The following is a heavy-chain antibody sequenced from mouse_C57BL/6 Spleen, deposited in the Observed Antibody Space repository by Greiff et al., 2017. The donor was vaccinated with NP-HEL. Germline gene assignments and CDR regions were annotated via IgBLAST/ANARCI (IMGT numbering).Heavy chain of an antibody. Sequence: VQLQQPGAELVKPGASVKLSCKASGYTFTSYWMQWVKQRPGQGLEWIGEIDPSDSYTNYNQKLKGKATLTVDTSSSTAYMQLSSLTSEDSAVYYCARREGTTVPAYWGQGTLVTVSA. V-gene: IGHV1-50*01. CDR1: GYTFTSYW. CDR3: ARREGTTVPAY. J-gene: IGHJ3*01. CDR2: IDPSDSYT. D-gene: IGHD1-1*01.